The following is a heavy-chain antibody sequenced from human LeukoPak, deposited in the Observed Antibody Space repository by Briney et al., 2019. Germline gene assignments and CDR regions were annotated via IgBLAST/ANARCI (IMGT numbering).Heavy chain of an antibody. CDR2: INHSGST. D-gene: IGHD5-12*01. Sequence: SETLSLTCAVYGGSFSGYYWSWIRQPSGKGLEWIGEINHSGSTNYNPSLKSRVTISVDTSKNQFSLKLSSVTAADTAVYYCARGLRFDPLDYWGQGTLVTVSS. V-gene: IGHV4-34*01. J-gene: IGHJ4*02. CDR1: GGSFSGYY. CDR3: ARGLRFDPLDY.